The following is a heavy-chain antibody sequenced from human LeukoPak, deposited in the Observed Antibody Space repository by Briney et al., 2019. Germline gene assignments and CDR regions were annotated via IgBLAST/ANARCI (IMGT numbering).Heavy chain of an antibody. CDR1: GYTFTGSY. CDR3: ARGSGYHGVVFEV. Sequence: ASVKVSCKASGYTFTGSYIHWVRQAPGQGLEWMGWINPNSGGTDYAQKFQGRVTMTRDTSISTAYMELSRLRSDDTAVYYCARGSGYHGVVFEVWGQGTMVTVSS. CDR2: INPNSGGT. J-gene: IGHJ3*01. V-gene: IGHV1-2*02. D-gene: IGHD3-22*01.